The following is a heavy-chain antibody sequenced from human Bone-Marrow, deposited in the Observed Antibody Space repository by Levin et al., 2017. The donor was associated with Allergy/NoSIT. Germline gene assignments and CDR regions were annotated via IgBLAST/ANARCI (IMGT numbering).Heavy chain of an antibody. CDR3: ARDRDSSGYRIQYYFDY. J-gene: IGHJ4*02. D-gene: IGHD3-22*01. CDR2: ISYDGSNK. CDR1: GFTFSSYA. Sequence: SGGSLRLSCAASGFTFSSYAMHWVRQAPGKGQEWVAVISYDGSNKYYADSVKGRFTISRDNSKNTLYLQMNSLRAEDTAVYYCARDRDSSGYRIQYYFDYWGQGTLVTVSS. V-gene: IGHV3-30-3*01.